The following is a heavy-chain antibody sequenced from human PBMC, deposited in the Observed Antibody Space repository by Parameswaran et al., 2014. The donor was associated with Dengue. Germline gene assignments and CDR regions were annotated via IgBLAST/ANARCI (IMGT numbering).Heavy chain of an antibody. V-gene: IGHV4-39*01. J-gene: IGHJ4*02. CDR1: GGSIRSSSYY. Sequence: ASETLSLTCNVSGGSIRSSSYYWGWIRQPPGKGLEWIGSIYYTGSTYYNPSLRSRVTISVDTAKNQFSLYLSSVTAADTAVYYCARRHDYSDYRYSGAIDYWGQGTLVTVSS. CDR2: IYYTGST. CDR3: ARRHDYSDYRYSGAIDY. D-gene: IGHD4-11*01.